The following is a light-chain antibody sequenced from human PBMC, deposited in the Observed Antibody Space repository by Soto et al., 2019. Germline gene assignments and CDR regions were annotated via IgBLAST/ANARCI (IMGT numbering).Light chain of an antibody. CDR2: AAS. CDR3: QQRGSWPPFT. V-gene: IGKV3-11*01. CDR1: QSVSSY. Sequence: EIVLTQSPATLSLSPGERATLSCRASQSVSSYLAWYQQKPGQPPRLLIYAASNRATGIPARFSGGGSGTDFTLTISSLEPEDFAVYYCQQRGSWPPFTFGQGTKLEIK. J-gene: IGKJ2*01.